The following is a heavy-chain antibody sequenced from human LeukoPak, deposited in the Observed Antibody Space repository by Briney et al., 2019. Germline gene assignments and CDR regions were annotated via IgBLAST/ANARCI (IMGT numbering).Heavy chain of an antibody. CDR3: AKDTYWSSTSCPLDY. V-gene: IGHV3-9*01. D-gene: IGHD2-2*01. Sequence: QPGGSLRLSCAASGFTFDDYAMHWVRHAPGKGLEWVSGISWNSGSIGYADSVKGRFTISRDNAKNSLYLQMNSLRAEDTALYYCAKDTYWSSTSCPLDYWGQGTLVTGSS. J-gene: IGHJ4*02. CDR1: GFTFDDYA. CDR2: ISWNSGSI.